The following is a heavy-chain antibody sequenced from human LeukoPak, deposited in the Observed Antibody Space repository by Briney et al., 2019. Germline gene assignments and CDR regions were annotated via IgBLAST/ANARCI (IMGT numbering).Heavy chain of an antibody. D-gene: IGHD2-15*01. V-gene: IGHV4-39*07. Sequence: PSETLSLTCTVSGGSISSSSYYWGWIRQPPGKGLEWIGSIYYSGSTYYNPSLKSRVTISVDTSKNQFSLKLSSVTAADTAVYYCARDLHGYCSGGSCYSGGWFDPWGQGTLVTVSS. CDR3: ARDLHGYCSGGSCYSGGWFDP. CDR2: IYYSGST. CDR1: GGSISSSSYY. J-gene: IGHJ5*02.